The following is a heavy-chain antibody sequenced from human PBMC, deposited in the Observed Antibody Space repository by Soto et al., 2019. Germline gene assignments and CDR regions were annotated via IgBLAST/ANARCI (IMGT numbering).Heavy chain of an antibody. D-gene: IGHD6-19*01. CDR3: ARQQGRRAVAGTSGHY. V-gene: IGHV4-39*01. CDR1: GGSISSSSYY. J-gene: IGHJ4*02. Sequence: QLQLQESGPGLVKPSETLSLTCTVSGGSISSSSYYWGWIRQPPGKGLEWIGSIYYSGSTYYNPSLKSRVTISVDTSRNQFSLKLSSVTAADTAVYYCARQQGRRAVAGTSGHYWGQGTLVTVSS. CDR2: IYYSGST.